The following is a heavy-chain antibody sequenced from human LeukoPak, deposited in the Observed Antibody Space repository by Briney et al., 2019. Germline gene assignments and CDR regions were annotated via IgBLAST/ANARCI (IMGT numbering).Heavy chain of an antibody. CDR3: ARDTLWFGALGLNWFDP. Sequence: PSETLSLTCTVSGGSISSYYWSWIRQPAGRGLEWIGRIYTSGSTNYNPSLKSRVTMSVDTSKNQFSPKLSSVTAADTAVYYCARDTLWFGALGLNWFDPWGQGTLVTVSS. CDR2: IYTSGST. V-gene: IGHV4-4*07. D-gene: IGHD3-10*01. J-gene: IGHJ5*02. CDR1: GGSISSYY.